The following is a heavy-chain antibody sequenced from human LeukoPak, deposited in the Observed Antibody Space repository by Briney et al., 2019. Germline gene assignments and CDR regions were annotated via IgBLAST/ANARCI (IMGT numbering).Heavy chain of an antibody. CDR1: GGSITTYY. J-gene: IGHJ4*02. CDR2: FHYSGST. D-gene: IGHD3-22*01. V-gene: IGHV4-59*13. Sequence: SETLSLTCSVSGGSITTYYWSWIRLPPGKGLEWIGFFHYSGSTNYNPSLESRVTISVDTSKNQFSLKLSSVTAADTAVYYCARGREEFYYDSSGYYYFDHWGQGTLVTVSP. CDR3: ARGREEFYYDSSGYYYFDH.